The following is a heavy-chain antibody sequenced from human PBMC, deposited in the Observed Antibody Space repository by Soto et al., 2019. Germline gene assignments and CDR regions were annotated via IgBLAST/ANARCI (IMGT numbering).Heavy chain of an antibody. V-gene: IGHV3-11*05. Sequence: QVQLVESGGGLVRPGGSLRLSCEASGFTFRDYYMTWFRQAPGKGLEWLAYIDSSTKYTNYAASVKGRFTISRDNANNSLYLQMNSLRADDTAVYYCAREYYYTMDVWGQGTMVTVSS. CDR1: GFTFRDYY. CDR3: AREYYYTMDV. J-gene: IGHJ6*02. CDR2: IDSSTKYT.